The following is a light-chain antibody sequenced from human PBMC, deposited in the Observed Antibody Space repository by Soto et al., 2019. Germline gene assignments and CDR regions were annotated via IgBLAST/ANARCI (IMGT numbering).Light chain of an antibody. V-gene: IGLV2-8*01. CDR2: GVT. J-gene: IGLJ1*01. CDR3: SSYAGSNNYV. Sequence: QSVLTQPPSASGSPGQSVTISCTGTSSDVGGYNYVSWYQQHPGKAPKLMIYGVTKRPSGVPDRFSGSKSGNTASLTASGLQAEDEAYYYCSSYAGSNNYVFGTGTKLTVL. CDR1: SSDVGGYNY.